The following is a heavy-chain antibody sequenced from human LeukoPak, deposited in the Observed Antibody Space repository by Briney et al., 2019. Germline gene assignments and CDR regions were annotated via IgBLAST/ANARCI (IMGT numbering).Heavy chain of an antibody. J-gene: IGHJ4*02. V-gene: IGHV1-2*02. D-gene: IGHD3-16*01. CDR2: INPNSGGT. CDR3: ARDREIRDGVWGSFVAY. Sequence: ASVKVSCKASGYTFTGYYMHWVRQAPGQGLEWMGWINPNSGGTNYAQKFQGRVTMTRDTSISTAYMELSRLRSDDTAVYYCARDREIRDGVWGSFVAYWGQGTLVTVSS. CDR1: GYTFTGYY.